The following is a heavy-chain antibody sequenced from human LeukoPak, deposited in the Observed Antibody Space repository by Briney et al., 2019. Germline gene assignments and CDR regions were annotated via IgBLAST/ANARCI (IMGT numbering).Heavy chain of an antibody. CDR1: GDSVSSGY. CDR3: AGRGHRYSRD. D-gene: IGHD2-15*01. V-gene: IGHV4-4*09. CDR2: IQDSGIT. Sequence: PSETLSLRCNVSGDSVSSGYWIWIRQSPGKGLEWIGFIQDSGITDYNPSLKSRLIISVDTSKNLFSLTLRSVTAADTAVYYCAGRGHRYSRDWGQGILVTVSS. J-gene: IGHJ1*01.